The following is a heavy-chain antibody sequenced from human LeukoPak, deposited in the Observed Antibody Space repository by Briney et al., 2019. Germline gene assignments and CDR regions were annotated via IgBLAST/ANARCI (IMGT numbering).Heavy chain of an antibody. Sequence: SETLSLTCTVSGYSISSGYYWGWIRQPPGKGLEWIGSIYYSGSTYYNPSLKSRVTISVDTSKNQFSLKLSSVTAADTAVYYCARDNGFTMVRGDYWFDPWGQGTLVTVSS. D-gene: IGHD3-10*01. CDR2: IYYSGST. J-gene: IGHJ5*02. V-gene: IGHV4-38-2*02. CDR3: ARDNGFTMVRGDYWFDP. CDR1: GYSISSGYY.